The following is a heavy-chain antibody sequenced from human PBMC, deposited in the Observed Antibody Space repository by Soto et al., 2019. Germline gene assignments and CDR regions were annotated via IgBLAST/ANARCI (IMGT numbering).Heavy chain of an antibody. V-gene: IGHV3-9*01. Sequence: GGSLRLSCATSGFTFDDYAMHWVRQAPGKGLEWVSFISWNSGSIGYADSVKGRFTISRDNAKNSLYLQMNSLRPEDTAFYYCAKDMGDIGEVFDIWGQGTMVTVSS. D-gene: IGHD3-10*01. CDR2: ISWNSGSI. CDR1: GFTFDDYA. CDR3: AKDMGDIGEVFDI. J-gene: IGHJ3*02.